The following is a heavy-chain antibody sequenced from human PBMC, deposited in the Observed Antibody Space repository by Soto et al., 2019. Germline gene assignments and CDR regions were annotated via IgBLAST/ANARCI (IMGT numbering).Heavy chain of an antibody. D-gene: IGHD2-2*01. CDR3: ARGRGSTGYLGREHYFDY. J-gene: IGHJ4*02. V-gene: IGHV3-66*01. CDR2: IDIGGNT. Sequence: EVPVVESGGGLVQPGGSLRLSCAASGFSVTNNYMNWVRQAPGKGLEWVSIIDIGGNTYYADSVKDRFTISRDNSRNTLYLHMDSRRAEDTAVYYCARGRGSTGYLGREHYFDYWGQGTLVTVSP. CDR1: GFSVTNNY.